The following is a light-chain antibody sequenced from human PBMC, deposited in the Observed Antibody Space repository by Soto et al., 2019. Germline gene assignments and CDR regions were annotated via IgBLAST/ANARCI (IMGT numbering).Light chain of an antibody. CDR1: SSDVGGYNY. CDR3: SSYAGSNNFVV. Sequence: QSALTQPPSASGSPGQSVTISCTGTSSDVGGYNYVSWYQQHPGKAPKLMIYEVSKRPSGVPDRFSGSKSGNTASLTVSGLQAEDEADYYCSSYAGSNNFVVFGGGIKLTAL. CDR2: EVS. V-gene: IGLV2-8*01. J-gene: IGLJ2*01.